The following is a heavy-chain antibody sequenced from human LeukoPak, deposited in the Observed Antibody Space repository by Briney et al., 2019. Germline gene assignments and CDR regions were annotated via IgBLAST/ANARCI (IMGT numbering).Heavy chain of an antibody. J-gene: IGHJ4*02. CDR2: MNPNSGNT. V-gene: IGHV1-8*03. CDR3: ARDYSNPLSVDY. D-gene: IGHD4-11*01. Sequence: ASVKVSCKASGYTFTSYDINWLRQATGQGLEWMGWMNPNSGNTGYAQKFQGRVTITRNTSISTAYMELSSLRSEDTAVYYCARDYSNPLSVDYWGQGTLVTVSS. CDR1: GYTFTSYD.